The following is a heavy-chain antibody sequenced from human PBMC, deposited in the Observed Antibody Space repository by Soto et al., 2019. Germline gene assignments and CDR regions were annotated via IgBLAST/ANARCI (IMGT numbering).Heavy chain of an antibody. V-gene: IGHV3-30-3*01. CDR3: GRETYYDFWRGSYYGMDV. Sequence: QVQLVESGGGVVQPGRSLRLSCAASGFTFSSYAMHWVRQAPGKGLEWVAVISYDGSNKYYADSVKGRFTISRDNSKNTLYLLMNSLRADDTALYYCGRETYYDFWRGSYYGMDVWGQGTTVTVSS. J-gene: IGHJ6*02. D-gene: IGHD3-3*01. CDR1: GFTFSSYA. CDR2: ISYDGSNK.